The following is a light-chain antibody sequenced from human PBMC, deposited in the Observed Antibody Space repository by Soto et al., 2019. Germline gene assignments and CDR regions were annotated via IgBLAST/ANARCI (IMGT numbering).Light chain of an antibody. CDR2: GAS. Sequence: EIVLTQSPGTLSLSPGERATLACRASQSVSSSFLAWYQQKPGQAPRLLIYGASSRATGIPDRFSGSGSGTDFTLTISGLEPGDLAVYYCQQYGSSPWAFGQGTKVEIK. V-gene: IGKV3-20*01. CDR1: QSVSSSF. CDR3: QQYGSSPWA. J-gene: IGKJ1*01.